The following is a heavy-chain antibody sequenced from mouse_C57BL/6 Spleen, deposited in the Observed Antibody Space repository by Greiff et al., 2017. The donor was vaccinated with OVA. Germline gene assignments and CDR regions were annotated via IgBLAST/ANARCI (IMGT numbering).Heavy chain of an antibody. D-gene: IGHD1-1*01. J-gene: IGHJ3*01. CDR2: INHNNGGT. V-gene: IGHV1-18*01. CDR1: GYTFTDYN. CDR3: ARGSYGSSYAWFAY. Sequence: EVQLQQSGPELVKPGASVKIPCKASGYTFTDYNMDWVKQSHGKSLEWIGDINHNNGGTIYNQKFKGKATLTVDKSSSTAYMELRSLTSEDTAVYYCARGSYGSSYAWFAYWGQGTLVTVSA.